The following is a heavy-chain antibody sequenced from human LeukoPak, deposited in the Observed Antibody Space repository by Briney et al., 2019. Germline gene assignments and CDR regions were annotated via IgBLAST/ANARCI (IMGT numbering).Heavy chain of an antibody. CDR2: IYPGDSDT. J-gene: IGHJ6*02. D-gene: IGHD6-19*01. Sequence: GESLKISCKGSGYSFTSYWIGWVRQMPGKGLEWMGIIYPGDSDTRYSPSFQGQVTISADKSISTAYLQWSSLKASDTAMYYCARLVGAVAGTRPYYYYGMDVWGQGTTVTASS. CDR1: GYSFTSYW. V-gene: IGHV5-51*01. CDR3: ARLVGAVAGTRPYYYYGMDV.